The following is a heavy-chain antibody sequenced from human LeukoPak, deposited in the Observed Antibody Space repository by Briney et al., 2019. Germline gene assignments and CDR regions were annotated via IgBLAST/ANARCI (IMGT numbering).Heavy chain of an antibody. V-gene: IGHV3-9*01. J-gene: IGHJ3*02. CDR1: GFTFDDYA. CDR2: ISWDSDRI. CDR3: AKVRVIAVAGLGYDAFDI. D-gene: IGHD6-19*01. Sequence: GGSLRLSCVASGFTFDDYAMHWVRQAPGKGLEWVSGISWDSDRIGYVDSVKGRFTISRDNAKNSLYLQMNSLRAEDTALYYCAKVRVIAVAGLGYDAFDIWGQGTLVTVSS.